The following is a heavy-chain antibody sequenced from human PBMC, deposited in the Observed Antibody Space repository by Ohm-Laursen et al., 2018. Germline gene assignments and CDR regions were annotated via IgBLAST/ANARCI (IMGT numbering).Heavy chain of an antibody. D-gene: IGHD3/OR15-3a*01. CDR3: ARGGRPRGTPPKYYYYGMDV. CDR2: IYTSGST. J-gene: IGHJ6*02. CDR1: GGSISSYY. V-gene: IGHV4-4*08. Sequence: SDTLSLTCTVSGGSISSYYWSWIRQPPGKGLEWIGYIYTSGSTNYNPSLKSRVTMSVDTSKNQFSLKLSSVTAADTAVYYCARGGRPRGTPPKYYYYGMDVWGQGTTVTVSS.